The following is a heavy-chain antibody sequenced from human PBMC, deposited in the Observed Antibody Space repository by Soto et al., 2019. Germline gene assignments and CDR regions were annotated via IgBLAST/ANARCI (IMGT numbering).Heavy chain of an antibody. CDR1: GGTFSSYA. CDR2: IIPIFGTA. V-gene: IGHV1-69*12. D-gene: IGHD6-19*01. Sequence: QVQLVQSGAEVKKPGSSVKVSCKASGGTFSSYAISWVRHAPGQGLEWMGGIIPIFGTANYAQKFQGRVTITADESTRTAYIELSSLRSDDTAVYYCAITSHVGMAGRHDFDYWGQGTLVTVSS. J-gene: IGHJ4*02. CDR3: AITSHVGMAGRHDFDY.